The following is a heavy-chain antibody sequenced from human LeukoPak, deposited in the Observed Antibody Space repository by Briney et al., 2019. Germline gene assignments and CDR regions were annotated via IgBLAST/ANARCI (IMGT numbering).Heavy chain of an antibody. J-gene: IGHJ2*01. CDR2: ISGSCENT. CDR3: AKARDWYFDL. V-gene: IGHV3-23*01. Sequence: GGSLRLSCAASGFTISSYAMSWVRQAPGKGLDWVSAISGSCENTFYADSVKGRFTISRDNSKNTLYLQMNSLRAEDTAVYYCAKARDWYFDLWGRGTLVTVSS. CDR1: GFTISSYA.